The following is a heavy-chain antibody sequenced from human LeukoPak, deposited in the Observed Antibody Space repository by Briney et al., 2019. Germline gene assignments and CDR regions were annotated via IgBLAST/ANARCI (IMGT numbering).Heavy chain of an antibody. D-gene: IGHD2-2*01. CDR1: GFTFSSYS. CDR2: ISSSSSYI. V-gene: IGHV3-21*01. J-gene: IGHJ5*02. CDR3: ARDIVVVPAAENWFDP. Sequence: PGGSLRLSCAASGFTFSSYSMNWVRQAPGKGLEWVSSISSSSSYIYYADSVKGRFTISRDNAKNSLYLQMNSLRAEDTAVYYCARDIVVVPAAENWFDPWGQGTLVTVSS.